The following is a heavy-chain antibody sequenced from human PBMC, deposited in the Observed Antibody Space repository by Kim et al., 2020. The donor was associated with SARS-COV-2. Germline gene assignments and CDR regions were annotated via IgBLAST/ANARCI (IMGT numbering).Heavy chain of an antibody. V-gene: IGHV4-59*01. D-gene: IGHD1-26*01. Sequence: SETLSLTCGVSGDSIRYYYWCWIRQSPGTGLEWIGYSYLTGNTNYNSYLKSRVTLSVATYTNQISLRLNPRSAADTAVSYCSCLGAGHGMDVCGPGTTVT. CDR3: SCLGAGHGMDV. CDR2: SYLTGNT. J-gene: IGHJ6*02. CDR1: GDSIRYYY.